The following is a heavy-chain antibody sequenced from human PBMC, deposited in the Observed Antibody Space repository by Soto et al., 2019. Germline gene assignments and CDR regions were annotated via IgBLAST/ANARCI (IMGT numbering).Heavy chain of an antibody. J-gene: IGHJ6*02. CDR1: GFTVSSNY. CDR2: IYSGGST. Sequence: PGGSMRLSCAAAGFTVSSNYMSWVRQAPGKGLEWVSVIYSGGSTYYADSVKGRFTISRDNSKNTLYLQMNSLRAEDTAVYYCARVRMVRGVGYYYYGMDVWGQGTTVTVSS. CDR3: ARVRMVRGVGYYYYGMDV. V-gene: IGHV3-53*01. D-gene: IGHD3-10*01.